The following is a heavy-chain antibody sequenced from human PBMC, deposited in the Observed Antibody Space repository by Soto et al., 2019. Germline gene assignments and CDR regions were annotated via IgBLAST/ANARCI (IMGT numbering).Heavy chain of an antibody. CDR1: GFSLSTSGVG. CDR3: AHYGDYYRLYDY. J-gene: IGHJ4*02. CDR2: IYWDDDK. V-gene: IGHV2-5*02. Sequence: SGPTLVNPTQTLTLTCTFSGFSLSTSGVGVGWIRQPPGKALEWLALIYWDDDKRYSPSLKSRLTINKNTTKNQVVLTMTNKELVDTATYYCAHYGDYYRLYDYWGQGTLVTVSS. D-gene: IGHD4-17*01.